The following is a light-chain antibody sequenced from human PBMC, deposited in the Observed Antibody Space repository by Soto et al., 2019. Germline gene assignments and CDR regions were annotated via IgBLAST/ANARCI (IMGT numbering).Light chain of an antibody. Sequence: EIVMTQSPATLSVSPGERVTLSCRASQSVSSSLAWFHQKPGQAPRLLIYDASTRATGIPSRFSGSGSGTEFTLTISSLQSAEFAVYYGHQYNMWTGTFGPGTKVDIK. CDR3: HQYNMWTGT. CDR2: DAS. J-gene: IGKJ3*01. CDR1: QSVSSS. V-gene: IGKV3-15*01.